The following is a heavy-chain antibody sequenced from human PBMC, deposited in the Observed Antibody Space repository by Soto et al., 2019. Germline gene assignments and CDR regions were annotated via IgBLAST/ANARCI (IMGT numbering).Heavy chain of an antibody. CDR3: AREMGYCTTTSCHAGPLYYYMDV. CDR2: VYNSGST. D-gene: IGHD2-2*01. Sequence: SETLSLTCTVSGGSISSYHWSWIRQPPGKGLEWIGEVYNSGSTNYNPSLKNRVTISADTSKNHLSLSLSSVTAADTAVYFCAREMGYCTTTSCHAGPLYYYMDVWGKGTTVT. CDR1: GGSISSYH. V-gene: IGHV4-59*01. J-gene: IGHJ6*03.